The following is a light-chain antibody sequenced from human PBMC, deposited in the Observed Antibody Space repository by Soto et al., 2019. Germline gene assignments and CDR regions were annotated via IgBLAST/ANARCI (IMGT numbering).Light chain of an antibody. CDR2: WAS. CDR3: QQYYTTPWT. Sequence: DIVLTHTPDSLAVSLGARATINCKSSQSVLYSSNNKNYLAWYQQKPGQPPKALIYWASTREAGVPDRFSGSGSGTDFTLTISILQAEDVAVYYCQQYYTTPWTFGQGTKVDIK. CDR1: QSVLYSSNNKNY. V-gene: IGKV4-1*01. J-gene: IGKJ1*01.